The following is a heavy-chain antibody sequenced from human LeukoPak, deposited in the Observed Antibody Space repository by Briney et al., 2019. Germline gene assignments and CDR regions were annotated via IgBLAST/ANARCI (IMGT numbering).Heavy chain of an antibody. V-gene: IGHV3-23*01. D-gene: IGHD6-19*01. J-gene: IGHJ4*02. CDR1: GFTFSSYA. Sequence: QPGGSLRLSCAASGFTFSSYAMSWVRQAPGKGLEWVSAISGSGSSTYYADSVKGRFTISRDNSKNTLYLQLNSLRAEDTAVYYCAKGLNRYSSNYFDYWGQGTLVTVSS. CDR3: AKGLNRYSSNYFDY. CDR2: ISGSGSST.